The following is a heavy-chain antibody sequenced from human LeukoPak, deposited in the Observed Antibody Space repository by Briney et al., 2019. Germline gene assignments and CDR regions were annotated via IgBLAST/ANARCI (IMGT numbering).Heavy chain of an antibody. CDR3: ARDPESSSFDL. CDR1: GFSFSTYW. Sequence: PGGSLRLSCAASGFSFSTYWMSWVRQTPEQGLEFVANIDQGGSVRNYMDSLKGRCTISRDNAKKSLYLEINSLRADDTVVYYCARDPESSSFDLWGRGALVTVSS. J-gene: IGHJ4*02. V-gene: IGHV3-7*01. D-gene: IGHD6-13*01. CDR2: IDQGGSVR.